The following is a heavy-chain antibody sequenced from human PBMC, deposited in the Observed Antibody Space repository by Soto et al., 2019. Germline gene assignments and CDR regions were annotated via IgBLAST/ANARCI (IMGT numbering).Heavy chain of an antibody. Sequence: SETLSLTCTVSGASIITYYWSWIRQPPGKGLEWIGYISYSGSTNYNPSLKSRVTISFDASKNEISLQVRSATAADAAVYYCARDLKEYCSDGKCNWFDPWGQGTLVT. D-gene: IGHD2-15*01. CDR3: ARDLKEYCSDGKCNWFDP. V-gene: IGHV4-59*01. CDR1: GASIITYY. J-gene: IGHJ5*02. CDR2: ISYSGST.